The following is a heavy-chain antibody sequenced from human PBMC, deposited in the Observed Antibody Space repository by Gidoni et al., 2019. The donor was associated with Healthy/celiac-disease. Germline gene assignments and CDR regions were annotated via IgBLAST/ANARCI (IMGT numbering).Heavy chain of an antibody. CDR1: GFTFSSYA. CDR2: ISGSGGST. V-gene: IGHV3-23*01. D-gene: IGHD2-15*01. CDR3: AIEGYCSGGSCRTFDY. Sequence: EVQLLESGGGLVQPGGSLRLSCAASGFTFSSYAMSWVRQAPGKGLGWVSAISGSGGSTYYADSVKGRFTISRDNSKNTLYLQMNSLRAEDTAVYYCAIEGYCSGGSCRTFDYWGQGTLVTVSS. J-gene: IGHJ4*02.